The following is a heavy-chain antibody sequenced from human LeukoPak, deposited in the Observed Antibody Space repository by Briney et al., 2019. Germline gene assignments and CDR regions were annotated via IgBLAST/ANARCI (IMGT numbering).Heavy chain of an antibody. CDR3: AMGDYYDSSGYSPGMNY. J-gene: IGHJ4*02. V-gene: IGHV1-18*01. CDR2: ISDYNGNT. CDR1: GYTFRNYA. D-gene: IGHD3-22*01. Sequence: ASVKVSCKASGYTFRNYAITWVRQAPGQGLEWMGWISDYNGNTNYAQKFQGRVTMTTDTSTSTAYMELRSLRSDDTAVYYCAMGDYYDSSGYSPGMNYWGQGTLVTVSS.